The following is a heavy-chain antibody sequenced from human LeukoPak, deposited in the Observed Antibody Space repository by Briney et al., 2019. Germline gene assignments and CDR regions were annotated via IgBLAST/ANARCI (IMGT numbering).Heavy chain of an antibody. CDR2: ISTSSSII. Sequence: PGGSLRLSCAASGFTFSSYNMKWVRQAPGKGLEWVSHISTSSSIIYYAGSVKGRFTISRDNAKNSLYLQMNSLRADDTAVYYCARDSGRGASCDYWGQGTLVTVSS. J-gene: IGHJ4*02. V-gene: IGHV3-48*04. CDR3: ARDSGRGASCDY. D-gene: IGHD2-15*01. CDR1: GFTFSSYN.